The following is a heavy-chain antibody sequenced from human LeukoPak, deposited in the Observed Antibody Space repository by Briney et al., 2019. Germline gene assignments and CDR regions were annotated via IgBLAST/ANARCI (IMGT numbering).Heavy chain of an antibody. V-gene: IGHV3-33*01. J-gene: IGHJ4*02. D-gene: IGHD2-15*01. CDR1: GFTFSTYG. CDR2: IWNDASHD. Sequence: GGSLRLSCAASGFTFSTYGMHWVRQAPGKGLEWVAVIWNDASHDNYADSVRGRFTISRDNSKNTLSLQMNSLRAEDTAVYYCARDLCSGGRCRYAEYWGQGALVTVSS. CDR3: ARDLCSGGRCRYAEY.